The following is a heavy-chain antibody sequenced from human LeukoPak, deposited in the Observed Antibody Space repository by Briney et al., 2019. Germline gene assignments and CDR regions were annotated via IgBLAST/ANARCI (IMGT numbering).Heavy chain of an antibody. V-gene: IGHV3-9*01. Sequence: GGSLRLSCSASGFTFDDYAMHWVRQAPGKGLEWVSGISWSSGSIGYADSVKGRFTISRDNAKNSLYLQMNSLRAEDTALYYCAKDIYDSSGFDYWGQGTLVTVSS. J-gene: IGHJ4*02. CDR3: AKDIYDSSGFDY. D-gene: IGHD3-22*01. CDR2: ISWSSGSI. CDR1: GFTFDDYA.